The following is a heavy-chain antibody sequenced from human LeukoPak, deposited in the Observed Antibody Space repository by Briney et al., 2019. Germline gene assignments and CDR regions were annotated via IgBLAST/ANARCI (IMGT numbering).Heavy chain of an antibody. V-gene: IGHV4-38-2*02. CDR1: GYSISSGYY. J-gene: IGHJ5*02. Sequence: SETLSLTCTVSGYSISSGYYWGWIRQPPGKGLEWIGSIYHSGCTYYNPSLKSRVTISVDTSKNQFSLKLSSVTAADTAVYYCARAGLGSTNWFDPWGQGTLVTVSS. CDR2: IYHSGCT. CDR3: ARAGLGSTNWFDP. D-gene: IGHD2-15*01.